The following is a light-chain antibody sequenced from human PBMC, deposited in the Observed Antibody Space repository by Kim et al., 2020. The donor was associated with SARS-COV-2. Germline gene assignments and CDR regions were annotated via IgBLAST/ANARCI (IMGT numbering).Light chain of an antibody. CDR3: QQYDSTPLT. CDR2: WAS. V-gene: IGKV4-1*01. CDR1: QSLLHSSNNNNY. Sequence: DIVMTQSPDSLAVSLGERATINCKSSQSLLHSSNNNNYLAWYQQKPGHPPKLIYWASTGHSGVPDRFSGSGSGTDFTLTITNLQAEDVAVYYCQQYDSTPLTFGRGTKVDIK. J-gene: IGKJ4*01.